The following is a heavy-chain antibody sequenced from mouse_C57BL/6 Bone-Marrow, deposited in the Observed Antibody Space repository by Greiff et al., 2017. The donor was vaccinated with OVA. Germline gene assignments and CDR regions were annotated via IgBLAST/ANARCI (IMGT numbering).Heavy chain of an antibody. Sequence: DVKLQESGGGLVQPGGSMKLSCVASGFTFSNYWMNWVRQSPEKGLEWVAQIRLKSDNYATHYAESVKGRFTISRDDSKSSVYLQMNNLRAEDTGIYYCTDPYGNWFAYWGQGTLVTVSA. V-gene: IGHV6-3*01. CDR1: GFTFSNYW. CDR2: IRLKSDNYAT. CDR3: TDPYGNWFAY. D-gene: IGHD2-1*01. J-gene: IGHJ3*01.